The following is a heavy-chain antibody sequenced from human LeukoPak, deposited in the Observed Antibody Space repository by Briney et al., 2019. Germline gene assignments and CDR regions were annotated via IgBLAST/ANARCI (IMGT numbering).Heavy chain of an antibody. CDR1: GFTFDDYA. D-gene: IGHD3-22*01. Sequence: GGSLRLSCVASGFTFDDYAMHWVRQAPGKGLEWVAGINWNSVSAVYADSLKGRLTISRDNAKNSLFLQMNSLKTEDTAFYYCAKGARSSSGYTTDWGQGILVTVSS. J-gene: IGHJ4*02. V-gene: IGHV3-9*01. CDR2: INWNSVSA. CDR3: AKGARSSSGYTTD.